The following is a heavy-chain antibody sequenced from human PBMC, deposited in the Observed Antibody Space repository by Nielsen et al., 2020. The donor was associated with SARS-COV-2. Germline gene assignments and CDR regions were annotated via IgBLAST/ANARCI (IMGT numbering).Heavy chain of an antibody. V-gene: IGHV4-4*02. J-gene: IGHJ3*02. Sequence: SETLSLTCAVSGGSISSSNWWSWVRQPPGKGLEWIGEIYHSGSTNYNPSLKSRVTISVDKSKNQFSLKLSSVTAADTAVYYCARDMGAAAYDAFDIWGQGTMVTVSS. CDR2: IYHSGST. CDR3: ARDMGAAAYDAFDI. D-gene: IGHD6-13*01. CDR1: GGSISSSNW.